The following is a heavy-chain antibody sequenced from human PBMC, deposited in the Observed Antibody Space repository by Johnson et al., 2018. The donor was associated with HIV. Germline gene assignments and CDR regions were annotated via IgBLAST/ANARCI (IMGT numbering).Heavy chain of an antibody. Sequence: QMLLVESGGGVVQPGGSLRLSCAASGFTFSSYGMHWVRQAPGKGLEWVAFIRYDGSNKYYADSVKGQFTISRDNGKNSLYMQMNSLRAEDTALYYCARGVGGAGDDAFDIWGQGTMVTVSS. J-gene: IGHJ3*02. CDR1: GFTFSSYG. D-gene: IGHD6-19*01. V-gene: IGHV3-30*02. CDR3: ARGVGGAGDDAFDI. CDR2: IRYDGSNK.